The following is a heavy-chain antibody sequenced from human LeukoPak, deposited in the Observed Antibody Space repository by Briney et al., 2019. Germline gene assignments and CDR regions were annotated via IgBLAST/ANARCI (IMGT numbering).Heavy chain of an antibody. CDR2: IWYDGSNK. CDR3: ARGGEYGDYGMDV. J-gene: IGHJ6*02. V-gene: IGHV3-33*08. CDR1: KFTFSDYS. D-gene: IGHD3-16*01. Sequence: PGGSLRLSCAASKFTFSDYSMSWVRQAPGKGLEWVAVIWYDGSNKYYADSVKGRFTISRDNSKNALYLQMNSLRAEDTAVYYCARGGEYGDYGMDVWGQGTTVTVSS.